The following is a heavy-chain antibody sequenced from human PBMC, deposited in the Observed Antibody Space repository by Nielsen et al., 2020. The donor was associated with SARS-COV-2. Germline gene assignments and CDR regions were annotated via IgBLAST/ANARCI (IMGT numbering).Heavy chain of an antibody. V-gene: IGHV4-31*03. Sequence: SETLSLTCTVSGGSISGGGYYWTWIRQYPGGGLEWIGHIIHYAGCTDYNPSLESRVSISADTSKNKVSLRLRSVTAADTAVYYCARGTGSRDFDFWGLGTLVTVSS. D-gene: IGHD2-8*02. CDR1: GGSISGGGYY. CDR2: IHYAGCT. CDR3: ARGTGSRDFDF. J-gene: IGHJ4*02.